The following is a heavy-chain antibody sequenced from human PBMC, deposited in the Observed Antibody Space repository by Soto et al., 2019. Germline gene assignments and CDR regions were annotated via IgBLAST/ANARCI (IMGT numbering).Heavy chain of an antibody. CDR3: AGGGSSYGYNY. D-gene: IGHD5-18*01. CDR2: INPDSGDT. CDR1: GYTFTHNF. J-gene: IGHJ4*02. V-gene: IGHV1-2*02. Sequence: ASVKVSCKASGYTFTHNFIHWVRQAPGQGLEWMGSINPDSGDTNYPQKFQGRVIMTSDTSITTAYMELRGLTYDDTAVYYCAGGGSSYGYNYWGQGDLVTMSS.